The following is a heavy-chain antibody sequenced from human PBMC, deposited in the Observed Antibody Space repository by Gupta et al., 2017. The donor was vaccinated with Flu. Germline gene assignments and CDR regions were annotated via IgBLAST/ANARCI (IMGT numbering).Heavy chain of an antibody. Sequence: EVQLVESGGDLVQPGGSLKLSCAASGFSFSDSDMYWVRQASGKGPEWVARIRNRANNYATAYGGSGKVRFAISRDDSKNTAYLQMNSLKSEAMEIYYCTRSPPGYCSSTSCYGMDVWGQGTSVTVSS. CDR2: IRNRANNYAT. J-gene: IGHJ6*02. CDR3: TRSPPGYCSSTSCYGMDV. D-gene: IGHD2-2*01. CDR1: GFSFSDSD. V-gene: IGHV3-73*01.